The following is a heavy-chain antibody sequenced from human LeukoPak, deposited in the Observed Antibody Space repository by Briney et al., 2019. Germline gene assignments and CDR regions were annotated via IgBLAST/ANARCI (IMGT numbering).Heavy chain of an antibody. CDR3: ARDQEDDAFDI. CDR1: GYTFTSYY. J-gene: IGHJ3*02. CDR2: INPSGGSK. Sequence: ASVKVSCKAPGYTFTSYYMHWVRQAPGQGLEGMGIINPSGGSKSYVQRFQGRVTMTRDTSISTAYMELSRLRSDDTAVYCCARDQEDDAFDIWGQGTMVTVSS. V-gene: IGHV1-46*01.